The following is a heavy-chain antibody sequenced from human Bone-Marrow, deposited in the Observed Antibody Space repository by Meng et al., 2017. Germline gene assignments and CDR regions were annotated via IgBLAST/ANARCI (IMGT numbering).Heavy chain of an antibody. V-gene: IGHV1-8*03. CDR1: GYTFTSYD. Sequence: ASVKVSCKASGYTFTSYDINWVRQATGQGLEWMGWMNPNSGNTGYAQKFQGRVTITRNTSISTAYMELSSVTAADTAVYYCARDLVTMVRGVIYLRRRNAFDIWGQGTMVTVSS. CDR2: MNPNSGNT. CDR3: ARDLVTMVRGVIYLRRRNAFDI. D-gene: IGHD3-10*01. J-gene: IGHJ3*02.